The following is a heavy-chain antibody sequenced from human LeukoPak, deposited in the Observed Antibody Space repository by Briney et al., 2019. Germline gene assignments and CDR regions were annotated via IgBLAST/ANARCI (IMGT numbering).Heavy chain of an antibody. CDR3: AKDTYYYDSSGFENYFDY. V-gene: IGHV3-23*01. CDR1: GFTFSSYA. CDR2: ISGSGGST. Sequence: SGGSLRLSCAASGFTFSSYAMSWVRQAPGKGLEWVSAISGSGGSTYYADSVKGRFTISRDNSKNTLYLQMNSLRAEDTAVYYCAKDTYYYDSSGFENYFDYWGQGTLVTVSS. J-gene: IGHJ4*02. D-gene: IGHD3-22*01.